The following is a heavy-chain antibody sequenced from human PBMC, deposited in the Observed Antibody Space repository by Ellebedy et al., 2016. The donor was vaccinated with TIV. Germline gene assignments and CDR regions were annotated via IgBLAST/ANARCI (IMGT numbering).Heavy chain of an antibody. D-gene: IGHD3-10*01. Sequence: ASVKVSXXVSGYTFTRYGMSWVRQAPGQGLEWTGWIAVYNGHTKYAQKFQDRVVMTTETATSTVYMELRSLRSDDTAVYYCARSRLGGGHWYFDFWGRGTLVTVSS. V-gene: IGHV1-18*01. CDR3: ARSRLGGGHWYFDF. CDR2: IAVYNGHT. CDR1: GYTFTRYG. J-gene: IGHJ2*01.